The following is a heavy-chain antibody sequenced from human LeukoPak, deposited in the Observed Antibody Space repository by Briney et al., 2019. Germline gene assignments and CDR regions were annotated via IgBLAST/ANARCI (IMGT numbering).Heavy chain of an antibody. V-gene: IGHV1-8*01. CDR2: MNPNSGNT. CDR1: GYTFTSYD. J-gene: IGHJ1*01. Sequence: ASVKVSCKASGYTFTSYDINWVRQATGQGLEWMGWMNPNSGNTGYAQKFQGRVTMTRNTSISTAYMELSSLRSEDTGLYYCARDSGSLPFHHWGQGTLVTVSS. CDR3: ARDSGSLPFHH. D-gene: IGHD1-26*01.